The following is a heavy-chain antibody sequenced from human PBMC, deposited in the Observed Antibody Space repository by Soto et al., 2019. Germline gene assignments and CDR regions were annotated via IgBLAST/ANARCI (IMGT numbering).Heavy chain of an antibody. CDR1: EFTFNSLS. CDR2: VSFDGKVT. J-gene: IGHJ4*02. D-gene: IGHD2-21*02. CDR3: AREPYGDSQYFDY. V-gene: IGHV3-30*04. Sequence: QVQLVESGGGMAQAGTSLRLSCTGSEFTFNSLSLHWVRQGPDKGLEWVAVVSFDGKVTYYADSVKGRFTVSRDISKNTIYLQANSLRPEDTAVYYCAREPYGDSQYFDYWGQGTPVTVSS.